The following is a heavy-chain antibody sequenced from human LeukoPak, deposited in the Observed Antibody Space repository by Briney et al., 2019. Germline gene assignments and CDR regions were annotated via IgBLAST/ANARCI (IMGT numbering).Heavy chain of an antibody. CDR2: ISGPAGST. Sequence: PGGSLRLSCAASGFIISTYTMSWVRQAPGRGLEWLSSISGPAGSTYYAASVKGRFTISRDSSKNTLYLQMDSLRAEDTALYYCATPTTYHYDSSGFDWGQGTLVTVSS. V-gene: IGHV3-23*01. CDR1: GFIISTYT. CDR3: ATPTTYHYDSSGFD. J-gene: IGHJ4*02. D-gene: IGHD3-22*01.